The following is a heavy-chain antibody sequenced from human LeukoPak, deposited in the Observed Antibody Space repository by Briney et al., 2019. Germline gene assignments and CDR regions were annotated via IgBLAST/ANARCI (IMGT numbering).Heavy chain of an antibody. CDR3: AINDYGDYVDYYYGMDV. J-gene: IGHJ6*02. D-gene: IGHD4-17*01. CDR2: ISSSSSTI. V-gene: IGHV3-48*01. CDR1: GFTFSSYS. Sequence: PGGSLRLSCAASGFTFSSYSMNWVRQAPGKGREWVSYISSSSSTIYYADSVKGRFTISRDNAKNSLYLQMNSLRAEDTAVYYCAINDYGDYVDYYYGMDVWGQGTTVTVSS.